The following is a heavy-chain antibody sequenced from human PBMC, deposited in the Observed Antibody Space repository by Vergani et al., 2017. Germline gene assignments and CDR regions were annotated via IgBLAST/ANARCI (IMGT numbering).Heavy chain of an antibody. CDR1: GFTFNNYA. J-gene: IGHJ6*03. V-gene: IGHV3-23*01. CDR3: ARSGYCAHGVCYMTYYYYMDV. Sequence: EVQLLESGGGLVQPGGSLRLSCAASGFTFNNYAMTWVRQAPGKGLEWVSSISASSPSTYSADSVKGRFTISRDNSKNTLYLQMNNLRAADTAVYYCARSGYCAHGVCYMTYYYYMDVWGKGTAVTVSS. D-gene: IGHD2-8*01. CDR2: ISASSPST.